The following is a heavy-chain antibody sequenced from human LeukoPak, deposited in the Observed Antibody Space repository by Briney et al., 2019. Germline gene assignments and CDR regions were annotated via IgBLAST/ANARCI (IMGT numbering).Heavy chain of an antibody. Sequence: GGSLRLSCAASGFIFSNYAMSWVRQAPGKGLEWVGRIKSKTDGGTTDYAAPVKGRFTISRDDSKNTLYLQMNSLKTEDTAVYYCTTDGYDILTLGLAWGQGTLVTVSS. CDR3: TTDGYDILTLGLA. D-gene: IGHD3-9*01. CDR1: GFIFSNYA. J-gene: IGHJ5*02. V-gene: IGHV3-15*01. CDR2: IKSKTDGGTT.